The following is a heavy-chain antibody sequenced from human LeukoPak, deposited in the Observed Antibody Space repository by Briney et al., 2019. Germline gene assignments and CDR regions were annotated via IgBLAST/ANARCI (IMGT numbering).Heavy chain of an antibody. D-gene: IGHD6-13*01. J-gene: IGHJ4*02. Sequence: ASVKVSCKASGYTFTNYGIVWVRQAPGQGLEWMGWISAYNANTNYAQNLQGRVTMTTDTSTSTAYMDLRSLRSDDTAVYYCAGNCGGGFSSSCIPNDYWGQGTLVTVSS. CDR3: AGNCGGGFSSSCIPNDY. V-gene: IGHV1-18*01. CDR2: ISAYNANT. CDR1: GYTFTNYG.